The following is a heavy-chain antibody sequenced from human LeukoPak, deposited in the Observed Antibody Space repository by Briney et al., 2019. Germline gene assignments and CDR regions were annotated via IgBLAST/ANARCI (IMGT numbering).Heavy chain of an antibody. CDR1: GFTVSSNN. CDR3: AKDGSSWYAGYYYYMDV. D-gene: IGHD6-13*01. Sequence: GGSLRLSCIVSGFTVSSNNINWVRQAPGKGLEWVSVIHSGGSSYYADSVKGRFTISRDNSKNTLYLQMNSLRAEDTAVYYCAKDGSSWYAGYYYYMDVWGKGTTVTVSS. J-gene: IGHJ6*03. CDR2: IHSGGSS. V-gene: IGHV3-53*01.